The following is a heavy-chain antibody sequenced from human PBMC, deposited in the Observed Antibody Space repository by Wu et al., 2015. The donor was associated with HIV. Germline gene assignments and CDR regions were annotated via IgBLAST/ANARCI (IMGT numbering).Heavy chain of an antibody. CDR1: GYTFSDYH. CDR2: ISPQNGGT. CDR3: ATQSSQANYYYHYMDV. Sequence: QLVQSGAEVKKPGASVKVSCKTSGYTFSDYHVHWVRQAPGQGPEWMGWISPQNGGTDSAQRFQGRVTLTRDSSISTAYMELRRLRSDDTAVYYCATQSSQANYYYHYMDVWGKGTTVTVSS. J-gene: IGHJ6*03. V-gene: IGHV1-2*02.